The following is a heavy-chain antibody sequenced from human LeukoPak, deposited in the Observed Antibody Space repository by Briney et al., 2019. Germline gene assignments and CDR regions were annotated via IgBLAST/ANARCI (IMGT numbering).Heavy chain of an antibody. CDR2: ISSSGSTT. V-gene: IGHV3-48*03. J-gene: IGHJ4*02. CDR3: ARVNYYDSSGYYYFEY. CDR1: GFTFSSYE. D-gene: IGHD3-22*01. Sequence: GGSLRLSCAASGFTFSSYEMNWVRQAPGKGLEWVSYISSSGSTTYYADSVKGRFTISRDKAKNTLYLQMNSLRAEDTAVYYCARVNYYDSSGYYYFEYWGEGTLVTVSS.